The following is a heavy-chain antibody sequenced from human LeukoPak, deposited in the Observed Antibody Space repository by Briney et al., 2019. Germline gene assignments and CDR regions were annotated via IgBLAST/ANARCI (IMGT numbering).Heavy chain of an antibody. V-gene: IGHV3-7*01. J-gene: IGHJ5*02. CDR3: AKDWGP. CDR1: GFTFSSFW. D-gene: IGHD3-16*01. CDR2: IKQDGSET. Sequence: PGGSLRLSCAASGFTFSSFWMGWARQIPGKGLEWVAVIKQDGSETYYVDSVKGRFTISRDNAKNSLYLQMNSLRAEDMAVYYCAKDWGPWGQGTLVTVSS.